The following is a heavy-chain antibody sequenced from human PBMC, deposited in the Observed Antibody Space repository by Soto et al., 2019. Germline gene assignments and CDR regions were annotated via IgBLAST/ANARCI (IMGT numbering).Heavy chain of an antibody. V-gene: IGHV2-5*02. CDR3: AHSALQSGDFDY. D-gene: IGHD1-26*01. J-gene: IGHJ4*02. CDR2: IYWDDDK. CDR1: EFSLSTSGVS. Sequence: QITLKESGPTLVKPTQTLTLTCTFSEFSLSTSGVSVGWIRQPPGKALEWLALIYWDDDKRYSPTLKSRLTIPKDTSKNQVDLKMTNMDPVDTATYYCAHSALQSGDFDYWGQGTLVTVAS.